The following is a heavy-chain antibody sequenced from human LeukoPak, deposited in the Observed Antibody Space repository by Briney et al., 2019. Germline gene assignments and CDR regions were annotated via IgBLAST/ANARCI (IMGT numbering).Heavy chain of an antibody. Sequence: GGSLRLSCAASGFTFRTYAMRWVRQAPGKGLEWVSAFSGSGGSTYYADSVKGRFTISRDNSKNTLYLQMNSLRVEDTAVYYCARHTRRAFDIWGQGTMVTVSS. CDR1: GFTFRTYA. CDR3: ARHTRRAFDI. J-gene: IGHJ3*02. V-gene: IGHV3-23*01. CDR2: FSGSGGST.